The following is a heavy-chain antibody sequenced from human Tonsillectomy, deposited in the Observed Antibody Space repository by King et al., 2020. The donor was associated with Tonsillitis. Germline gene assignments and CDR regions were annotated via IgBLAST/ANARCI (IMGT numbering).Heavy chain of an antibody. V-gene: IGHV4-30-4*08. CDR3: ARADGSGSYCVPTWFDS. CDR2: IYYSGST. D-gene: IGHD3-10*01. J-gene: IGHJ5*01. CDR1: GDSISRGDDY. Sequence: VQLQESGPRLVMPSQTLSLTCTVSGDSISRGDDYWSWIRQSPGKGLEWIGYIYYSGSTYYNSSLKSRVTISINTSKTQFSLKMRSVTVADTAVYYCARADGSGSYCVPTWFDSWGQGIPVTVSS.